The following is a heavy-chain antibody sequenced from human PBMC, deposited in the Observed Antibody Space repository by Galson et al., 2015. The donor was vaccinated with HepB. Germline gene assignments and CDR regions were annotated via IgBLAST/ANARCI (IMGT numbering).Heavy chain of an antibody. CDR2: ISSSSSYI. CDR3: ARDYYGSGSYYSGGGMDV. V-gene: IGHV3-21*01. CDR1: GFTFNNYN. J-gene: IGHJ6*02. D-gene: IGHD3-10*01. Sequence: SLRLSCAASGFTFNNYNMNWVRQAPGKGLEWVSSISSSSSYINYADSVQGRITISRDNAKNSLFLQMSSLRVEDTAVYYCARDYYGSGSYYSGGGMDVWGQGTTVTVSS.